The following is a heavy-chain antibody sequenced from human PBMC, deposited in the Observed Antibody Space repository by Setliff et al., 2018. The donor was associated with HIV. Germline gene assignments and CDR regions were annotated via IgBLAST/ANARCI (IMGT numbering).Heavy chain of an antibody. Sequence: SETLSLTCTVSGGSITTKNYYWGWIRQPPGKGLEWIGSLSYSGSTDYNPSLKSRVTVSVDTSKNQFSLKLGSVTAADTAVYYCARESPSSSWFYFDFWGQGTLVTVSS. CDR2: LSYSGST. V-gene: IGHV4-39*07. CDR1: GGSITTKNYY. J-gene: IGHJ4*02. CDR3: ARESPSSSWFYFDF. D-gene: IGHD6-13*01.